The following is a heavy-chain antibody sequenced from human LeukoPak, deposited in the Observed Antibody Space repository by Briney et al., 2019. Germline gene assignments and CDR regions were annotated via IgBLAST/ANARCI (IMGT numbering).Heavy chain of an antibody. D-gene: IGHD6-6*01. CDR1: GFTFSSYG. CDR2: IWYDGSNK. Sequence: GGSLRLSCAASGFTFSSYGMHWVRQAAGKGLEWVAVIWYDGSNKYYADSVKGRFTISRDNSKNTLYLQMNSLRAEDTAVYYCARAGQLAYYFDYWGQGTLVTVSS. CDR3: ARAGQLAYYFDY. V-gene: IGHV3-33*01. J-gene: IGHJ4*02.